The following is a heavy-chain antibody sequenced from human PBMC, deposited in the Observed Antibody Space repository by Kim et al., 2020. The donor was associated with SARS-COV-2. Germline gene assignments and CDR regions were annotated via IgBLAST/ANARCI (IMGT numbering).Heavy chain of an antibody. V-gene: IGHV3-74*01. CDR3: TRTLPNFYYGIDV. J-gene: IGHJ6*02. Sequence: YRDTVKRRFNSSRDNAKDTVSLQMNGLRAEDTAVYYCTRTLPNFYYGIDVWGQGTTVTVSS.